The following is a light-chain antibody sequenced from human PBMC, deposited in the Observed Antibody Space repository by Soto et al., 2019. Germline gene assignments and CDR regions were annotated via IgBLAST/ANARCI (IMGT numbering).Light chain of an antibody. Sequence: QSVLTQPPSASGTPGQRVTISCSGSSSNIGSNYVYWYQQLPGTAPKLLIYRNNQRPLGVSDRFSGSKSSTSASLAISGLRSEDEADYYCAAWDDSLNVLFGGGTKLTVL. V-gene: IGLV1-47*01. CDR3: AAWDDSLNVL. J-gene: IGLJ2*01. CDR2: RNN. CDR1: SSNIGSNY.